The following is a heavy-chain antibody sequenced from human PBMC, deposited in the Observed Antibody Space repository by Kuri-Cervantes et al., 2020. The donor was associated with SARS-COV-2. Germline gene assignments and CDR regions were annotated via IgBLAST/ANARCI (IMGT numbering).Heavy chain of an antibody. CDR2: ISSSSSYI. Sequence: LSLTCAASGFTVSSNYMNWVRQAPGKGLEWVSSISSSSSYIYYADSVKGRFAISRDNAKNSLYLQMNSLRAEDTAVYYCARDNSAYYDFWSGYYNYFDYWGQGTLVTVSS. J-gene: IGHJ4*02. D-gene: IGHD3-3*01. CDR1: GFTVSSNY. V-gene: IGHV3-21*01. CDR3: ARDNSAYYDFWSGYYNYFDY.